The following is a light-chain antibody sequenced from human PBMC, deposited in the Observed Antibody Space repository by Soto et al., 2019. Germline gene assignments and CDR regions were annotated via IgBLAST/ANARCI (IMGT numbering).Light chain of an antibody. CDR1: SSNVGSNY. CDR2: DNG. V-gene: IGLV1-51*01. CDR3: GTWDNSLSAV. Sequence: QSVLTQPPSVSAAPGQKVTISCSGSSSNVGSNYVSWYQQLPGTAPKLLMYDNGKRSSGIPDRFSGSQSGTSATLGITGLQTGDEADYYCGTWDNSLSAVFGGGTKLTVL. J-gene: IGLJ2*01.